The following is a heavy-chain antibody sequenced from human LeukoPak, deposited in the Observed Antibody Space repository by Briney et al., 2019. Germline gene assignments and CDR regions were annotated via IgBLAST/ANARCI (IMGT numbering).Heavy chain of an antibody. CDR1: GYTFNRYG. J-gene: IGHJ6*02. CDR3: ARDLDCSSTSCYTSDYYYYYGMDV. CDR2: ISAYNGNT. D-gene: IGHD2-2*02. V-gene: IGHV1-18*01. Sequence: ASVKVSCKASGYTFNRYGFSWVRQAPGQGLEWLGWISAYNGNTNYAQKVQDRVTMTRDTSISTAYMELSRLRSDDTAVYYCARDLDCSSTSCYTSDYYYYYGMDVWGQGTTVTVSS.